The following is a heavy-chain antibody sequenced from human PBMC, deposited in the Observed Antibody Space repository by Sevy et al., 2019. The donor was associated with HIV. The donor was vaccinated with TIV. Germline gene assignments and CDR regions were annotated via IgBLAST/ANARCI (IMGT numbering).Heavy chain of an antibody. Sequence: GGSLRLSCAASGFTFSDYDMHWVRQAPGKGLEWVAVMSHDGNYKNHAYSVYVRFTISRDNFKNTLYLQMNSLRVQDTAVYFCARLFSCGGDCYYLDYWGQGAPVTVSS. CDR3: ARLFSCGGDCYYLDY. V-gene: IGHV3-30*04. J-gene: IGHJ4*02. CDR1: GFTFSDYD. D-gene: IGHD2-21*02. CDR2: MSHDGNYK.